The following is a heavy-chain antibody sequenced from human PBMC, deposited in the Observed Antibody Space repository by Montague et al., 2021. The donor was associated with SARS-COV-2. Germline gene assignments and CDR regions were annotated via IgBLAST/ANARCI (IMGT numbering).Heavy chain of an antibody. V-gene: IGHV4-4*02. J-gene: IGHJ4*02. Sequence: SETLSLTCVVSGDSISTDNWWTWVRLPPGKGLEWVGEIYHTGSTKYKPSLKSRVSMSVDKSKNQFSLRLTSVTAADTAFYYCVRHPHYDGLNGPPDFWDRGTLVTVSS. CDR3: VRHPHYDGLNGPPDF. D-gene: IGHD3-9*01. CDR1: GDSISTDNW. CDR2: IYHTGST.